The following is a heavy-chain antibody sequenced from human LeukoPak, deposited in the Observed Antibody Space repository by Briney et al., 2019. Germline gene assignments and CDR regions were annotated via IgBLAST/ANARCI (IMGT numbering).Heavy chain of an antibody. D-gene: IGHD5-24*01. Sequence: SETLSLTCTVSGGSISSYYWSWIRQPPGKGLEWIGYIYYSGSTNYNPSLKSRVTISVDTSKNQFSLKLSSVTAADTAVYYCARLSRDGYNRHYYYYGMDVWGQGTTVTVSS. CDR1: GGSISSYY. J-gene: IGHJ6*02. V-gene: IGHV4-59*01. CDR2: IYYSGST. CDR3: ARLSRDGYNRHYYYYGMDV.